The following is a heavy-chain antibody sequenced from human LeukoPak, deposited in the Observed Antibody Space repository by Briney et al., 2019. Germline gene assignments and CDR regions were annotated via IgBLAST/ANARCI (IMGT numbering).Heavy chain of an antibody. J-gene: IGHJ4*02. CDR3: ASGGYYDSLFDY. Sequence: ASVKVSCKASGGTFSSYAISWVRQAPGQGLEWMGRIIPILGIANYAQKFQGRVTITRDTSASTAYMELSSLRSEDTAVYYCASGGYYDSLFDYWGQGTLVTVSS. D-gene: IGHD3-22*01. CDR1: GGTFSSYA. CDR2: IIPILGIA. V-gene: IGHV1-69*04.